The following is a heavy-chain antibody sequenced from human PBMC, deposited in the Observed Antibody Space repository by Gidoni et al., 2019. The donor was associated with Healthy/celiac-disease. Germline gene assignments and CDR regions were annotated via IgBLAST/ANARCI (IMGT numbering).Heavy chain of an antibody. V-gene: IGHV3-48*03. J-gene: IGHJ5*02. CDR3: ARLAWWSQTINWFDP. CDR1: GFTFSSYE. CDR2: ISSSGSTI. Sequence: EVQLVESGGGLVQPGGSLRLSCAASGFTFSSYEMNWVRQAPGKGLEWVSYISSSGSTIYYADSVKGRFTISRDNAKNSLYLQMNSLRAEDTAVYYCARLAWWSQTINWFDPWGQGTLVTVSS. D-gene: IGHD2-8*02.